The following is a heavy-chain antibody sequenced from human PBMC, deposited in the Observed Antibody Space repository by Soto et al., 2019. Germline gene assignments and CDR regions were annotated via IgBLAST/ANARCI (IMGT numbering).Heavy chain of an antibody. Sequence: GGSLRLSCAASGFAFTRYSMNWVRQAPGKGLEWVSSISSTTNYIYYGDSMKGLFTISRDNAKNSLYLEMNSLRAEDTAVYYCARESEDLTSNFDYWGQGTLVTVSS. CDR2: ISSTTNYI. CDR3: ARESEDLTSNFDY. J-gene: IGHJ4*02. CDR1: GFAFTRYS. V-gene: IGHV3-21*06.